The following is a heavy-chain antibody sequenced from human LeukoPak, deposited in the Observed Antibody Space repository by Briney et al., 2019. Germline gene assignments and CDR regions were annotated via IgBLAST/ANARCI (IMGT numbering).Heavy chain of an antibody. CDR1: GYTFTSYY. Sequence: ASVKVSCKASGYTFTSYYMHWVRQAPGQGLEWMGIINPIGGSTSYAQKFQGRVTMTRDTSTSTVYMELSSLRSEDTAVYYCARDSDYYDSSGYLPQYYFDYWGQGTLVTVFS. J-gene: IGHJ4*02. D-gene: IGHD3-22*01. CDR2: INPIGGST. V-gene: IGHV1-46*01. CDR3: ARDSDYYDSSGYLPQYYFDY.